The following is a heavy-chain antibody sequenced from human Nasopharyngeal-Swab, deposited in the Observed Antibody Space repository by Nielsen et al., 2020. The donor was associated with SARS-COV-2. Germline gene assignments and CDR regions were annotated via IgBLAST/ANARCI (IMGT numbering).Heavy chain of an antibody. CDR2: INPNSGGT. CDR1: GYTFTGYY. V-gene: IGHV1-2*06. Sequence: ASVKVSCKASGYTFTGYYMHWVRQAPGQGPEWMGRINPNSGGTNYAQKFQGRVSMTRDTSISTVYMELNRLTSDDSTVYYCARSYSSGWADFDYWGQGTLVTVSS. D-gene: IGHD6-19*01. CDR3: ARSYSSGWADFDY. J-gene: IGHJ4*02.